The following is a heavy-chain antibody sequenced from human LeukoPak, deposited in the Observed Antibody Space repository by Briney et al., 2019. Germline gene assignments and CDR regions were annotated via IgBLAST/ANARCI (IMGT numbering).Heavy chain of an antibody. Sequence: PSETLSLTCTVSGGSISSSSYYWGWIRQSPGKGLEWIGSIYYSGGTYYNPSLKSRVTTSIDTSKNQFSLRLSSVTVADTAVYYCAALVGHWGQGTLVTVSS. CDR2: IYYSGGT. D-gene: IGHD1-26*01. CDR3: AALVGH. CDR1: GGSISSSSYY. J-gene: IGHJ4*02. V-gene: IGHV4-39*01.